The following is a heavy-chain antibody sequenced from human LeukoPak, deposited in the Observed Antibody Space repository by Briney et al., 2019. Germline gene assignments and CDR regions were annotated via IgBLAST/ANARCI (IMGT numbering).Heavy chain of an antibody. V-gene: IGHV3-48*03. CDR3: ARERGSYFDY. D-gene: IGHD3-16*01. CDR2: ISSSGSTI. J-gene: IGHJ4*02. Sequence: GGSLRLSCAASGFTFSSYEMNWVRQAPGKGLEWVSYISSSGSTIYYADSVKGRFTISRDNARNSLYLQMNSLRAEDTAVYYCARERGSYFDYWGQGTLVTVSS. CDR1: GFTFSSYE.